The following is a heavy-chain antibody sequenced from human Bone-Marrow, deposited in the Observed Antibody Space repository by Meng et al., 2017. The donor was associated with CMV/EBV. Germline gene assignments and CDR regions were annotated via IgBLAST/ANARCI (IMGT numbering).Heavy chain of an antibody. CDR3: ARDVYGRGWFDP. D-gene: IGHD3-16*01. CDR1: GGSISSSSYY. J-gene: IGHJ5*02. CDR2: IYYSGST. V-gene: IGHV4-39*07. Sequence: PREGSGPGLVKPSETLSLTGNVSGGSISSSSYYWGLIRQPPGKGLEWIGSIYYSGSTYYNPSLKSRVTISVDTSKNQFSLKLSSVTAADTAVYYCARDVYGRGWFDPWGQGTLDTVFS.